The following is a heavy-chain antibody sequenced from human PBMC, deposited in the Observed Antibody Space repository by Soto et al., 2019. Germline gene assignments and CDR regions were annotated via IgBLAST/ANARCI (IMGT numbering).Heavy chain of an antibody. J-gene: IGHJ5*02. CDR1: GGSISSYY. CDR2: IYTSGST. CDR3: ARISFDYGDYRNWFDP. D-gene: IGHD4-17*01. V-gene: IGHV4-4*07. Sequence: PSETLSLTCTVSGGSISSYYWSWIRQPAGKGLEWIGRIYTSGSTNYNPSLKSRVTMSVDTSKNQFSLKLSSVTAADTAVYYCARISFDYGDYRNWFDPWGQGTLVTVSS.